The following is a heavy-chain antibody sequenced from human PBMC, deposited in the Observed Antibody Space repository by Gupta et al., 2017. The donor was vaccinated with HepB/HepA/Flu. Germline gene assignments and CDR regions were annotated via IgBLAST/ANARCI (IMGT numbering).Heavy chain of an antibody. CDR1: EFICSAYL. V-gene: IGHV3-23*01. Sequence: EVQVLESGGRLVRPGGSLRRSCIASEFICSAYLLGWVRQAPGGGLEWVSAISGSGSSTYYGDSVKGRFTISSDNSKDTLYLQMNSLRVEDTAIYYCVVFGDGYYYYGMDVWGQGTTVTVSS. J-gene: IGHJ6*02. D-gene: IGHD3-10*02. CDR2: ISGSGSST. CDR3: VVFGDGYYYYGMDV.